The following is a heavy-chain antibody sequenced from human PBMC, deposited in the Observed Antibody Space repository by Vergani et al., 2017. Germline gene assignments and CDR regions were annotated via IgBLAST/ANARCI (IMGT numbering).Heavy chain of an antibody. Sequence: QVQLVQSGAEVKKPGASVKVSCKASGYTFTGYYMHWVRQAPGQGLEWMGWINPNSGGTNYAQKFQGRVTMTRDTSISTAYMELSRLRSDDTAVYYCARDSLKIVATSHPNYYYCYYMDVWGKGTTVTVSS. D-gene: IGHD5-12*01. CDR2: INPNSGGT. CDR3: ARDSLKIVATSHPNYYYCYYMDV. V-gene: IGHV1-2*02. CDR1: GYTFTGYY. J-gene: IGHJ6*03.